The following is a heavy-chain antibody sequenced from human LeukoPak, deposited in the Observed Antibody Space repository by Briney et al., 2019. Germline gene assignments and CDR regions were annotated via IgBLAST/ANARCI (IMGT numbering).Heavy chain of an antibody. CDR2: ISGSTTYI. J-gene: IGHJ4*02. D-gene: IGHD3-16*01. CDR1: GFTFNSYT. V-gene: IGHV3-21*01. CDR3: ARLGFYFDY. Sequence: GGSLSLSCAASGFTFNSYTMNWVRQAPGKGLEWVSSISGSTTYIYYADSVKGRFTISRDTAKNSLCLQIHSLRAEDTAVYYCARLGFYFDYWGQGTLVTVSS.